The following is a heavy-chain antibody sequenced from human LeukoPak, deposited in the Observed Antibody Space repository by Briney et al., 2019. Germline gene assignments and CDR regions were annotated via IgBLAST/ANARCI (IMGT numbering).Heavy chain of an antibody. Sequence: GGSLTLSCGPSGFTYSSYLMMWVRPAPGKGLEGVANIKQDGSEKYYVDSVKGRFTISRDNAKNSLYLQMNSLRAEDTAVYYCARSWGSYGLYYFDYWGQGTLVTVSS. D-gene: IGHD5-18*01. CDR3: ARSWGSYGLYYFDY. J-gene: IGHJ4*02. V-gene: IGHV3-7*01. CDR2: IKQDGSEK. CDR1: GFTYSSYL.